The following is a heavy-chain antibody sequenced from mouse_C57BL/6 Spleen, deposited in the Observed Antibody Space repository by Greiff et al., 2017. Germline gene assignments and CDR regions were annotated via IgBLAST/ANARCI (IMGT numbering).Heavy chain of an antibody. CDR3: ASFYYYGHCY. D-gene: IGHD1-1*01. V-gene: IGHV1-67*01. CDR2: ISTYCGDA. CDR1: GYTFTDYA. J-gene: IGHJ2*02. Sequence: LVESGPELVRPGVSVKISCKGSGYTFTDYAMHWVKQSHAKSLEWIGVISTYCGDACYNQTFKDKATMTVDNSSSTAYMEIARLTSRYSAVYFCASFYYYGHCYGAHDPSLTVSS.